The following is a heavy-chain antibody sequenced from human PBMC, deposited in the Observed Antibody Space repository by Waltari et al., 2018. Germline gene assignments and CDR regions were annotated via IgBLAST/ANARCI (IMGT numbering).Heavy chain of an antibody. D-gene: IGHD3-22*01. CDR2: IYSGGNT. CDR3: ARIIRDGPSGFYGIAAFDL. Sequence: DVQLVETGGGLIQPGVSLRRPCSVSGFTVSDTYMTCVRQAPAKGLEWVSVIYSGGNTYYAASVTGRFTISRDNINNILFLQMNNLRAEDTATYYCARIIRDGPSGFYGIAAFDLWGQGTMVTVSS. CDR1: GFTVSDTY. J-gene: IGHJ3*01. V-gene: IGHV3-53*02.